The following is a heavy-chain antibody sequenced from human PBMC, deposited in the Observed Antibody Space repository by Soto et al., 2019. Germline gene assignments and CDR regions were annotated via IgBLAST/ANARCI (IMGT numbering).Heavy chain of an antibody. CDR1: GFTFSKYA. CDR3: ARGTIITYYYDSSGRPGFDY. J-gene: IGHJ4*02. CDR2: INTDVSRT. V-gene: IGHV3-74*01. D-gene: IGHD3-22*01. Sequence: GGALRLSCAASGFTFSKYAVTWVRQAPGKGLEWVSCINTDVSRTSYADSVKGRFTISRDNAKNTLYLQMNSLRAEDTAVYYCARGTIITYYYDSSGRPGFDYWGQGTLVTVSS.